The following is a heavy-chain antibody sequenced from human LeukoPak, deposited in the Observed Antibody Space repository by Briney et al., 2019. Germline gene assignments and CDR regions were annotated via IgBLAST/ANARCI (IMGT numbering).Heavy chain of an antibody. CDR2: IYTSGST. Sequence: PSETLSLTCTVSGGSISSYYWSWIRQPAGKGLEWIGRIYTSGSTNYNPSLKSRVTMSVDTSKNQFSLKLSSVTAADTAVYYCAREGTAIAAAGVHYYYYYMDVWGKGTTVTISS. CDR1: GGSISSYY. J-gene: IGHJ6*03. D-gene: IGHD6-13*01. CDR3: AREGTAIAAAGVHYYYYYMDV. V-gene: IGHV4-4*07.